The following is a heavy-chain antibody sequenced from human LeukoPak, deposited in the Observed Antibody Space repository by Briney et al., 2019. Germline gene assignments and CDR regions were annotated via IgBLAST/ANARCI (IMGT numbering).Heavy chain of an antibody. D-gene: IGHD6-6*01. CDR2: ISAYNGNT. V-gene: IGHV1-18*01. CDR1: GYTFTSYG. J-gene: IGHJ6*03. CDR3: ARVWQLDPSSSSSYYYYYMDV. Sequence: ASVKVSCKASGYTFTSYGISWVRQAPGQGLEWMGWISAYNGNTNYAQKLQGRVTMTTDTSTSTAYMELRSLRSDDTAVYYCARVWQLDPSSSSSYYYYYMDVWGKGTTVTVSS.